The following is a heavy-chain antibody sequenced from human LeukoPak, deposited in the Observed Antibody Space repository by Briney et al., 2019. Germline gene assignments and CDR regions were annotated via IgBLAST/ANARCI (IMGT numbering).Heavy chain of an antibody. J-gene: IGHJ6*03. CDR1: GFTFSSYN. CDR2: ITSGSSYI. D-gene: IGHD1-26*01. CDR3: ARDPYSGSYGNYYYYFMDV. V-gene: IGHV3-21*01. Sequence: GGSLTLSCAASGFTFSSYNMNWVRQAPGKGLEWVSSITSGSSYIYYADSVKGRFTISRDNAKNSPYLQMNSLRAEDTAVYYCARDPYSGSYGNYYYYFMDVWGKGTTVTISS.